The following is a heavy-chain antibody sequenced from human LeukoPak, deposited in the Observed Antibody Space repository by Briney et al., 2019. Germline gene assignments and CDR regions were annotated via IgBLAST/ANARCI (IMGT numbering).Heavy chain of an antibody. CDR2: INHDGSST. CDR3: VRDWGYDSSGYWQKYFDT. V-gene: IGHV3-74*01. Sequence: GGSLRLSCATSGFTFTTFWMHWVRQAPGKGLVWVSRINHDGSSTNYADSVKGRFTISRDNAKNTVYLQMNSLRAEDTAVYYCVRDWGYDSSGYWQKYFDTWGQGTLVTASS. D-gene: IGHD3-22*01. CDR1: GFTFTTFW. J-gene: IGHJ4*02.